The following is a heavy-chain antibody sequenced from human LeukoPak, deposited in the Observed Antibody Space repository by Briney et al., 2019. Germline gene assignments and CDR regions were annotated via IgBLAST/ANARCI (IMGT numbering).Heavy chain of an antibody. CDR1: GYTFTSYY. D-gene: IGHD5-18*01. CDR2: INPSGGST. V-gene: IGHV1-46*01. Sequence: GASVKVSGKASGYTFTSYYMHWVRQAPGQGLEWMGIINPSGGSTSYAQKFQGRVTMTRDTSTSTVYMELSSLRSEDTAVYYCARDQTAMPFRSALPGVPDYWGQGTLVTVSS. J-gene: IGHJ4*02. CDR3: ARDQTAMPFRSALPGVPDY.